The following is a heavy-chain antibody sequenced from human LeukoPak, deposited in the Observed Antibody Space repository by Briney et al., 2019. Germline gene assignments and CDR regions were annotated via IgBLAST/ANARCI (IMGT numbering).Heavy chain of an antibody. Sequence: ASVKVSCKASGYTFTSYDINWVRQATGQGLEWMGWTNPNSGNTGYAQKFQGRVTMTRNTSISTAYMELSSLRSEDTAVYYCAREGGGPYGMDVWGQGTTVTVSS. CDR1: GYTFTSYD. CDR2: TNPNSGNT. D-gene: IGHD6-25*01. V-gene: IGHV1-8*01. J-gene: IGHJ6*02. CDR3: AREGGGPYGMDV.